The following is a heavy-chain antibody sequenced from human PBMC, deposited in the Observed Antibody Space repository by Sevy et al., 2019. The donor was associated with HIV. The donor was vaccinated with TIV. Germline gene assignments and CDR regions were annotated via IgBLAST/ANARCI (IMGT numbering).Heavy chain of an antibody. CDR1: GFTFSSYW. J-gene: IGHJ4*02. CDR3: ARPGSGWFEFDS. CDR2: IGSTGPTI. D-gene: IGHD6-19*01. V-gene: IGHV3-48*02. Sequence: GGSLRLSCEGFGFTFSSYWMNWVRQAPGKGLEWVSNIGSTGPTIYYADSVKGRFTISRDNAKNSLYLQMNSLREEDTAVYYCARPGSGWFEFDSWGQGTLVTVSS.